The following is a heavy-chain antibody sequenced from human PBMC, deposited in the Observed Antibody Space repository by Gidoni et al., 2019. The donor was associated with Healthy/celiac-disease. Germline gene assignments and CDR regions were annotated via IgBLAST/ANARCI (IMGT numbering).Heavy chain of an antibody. Sequence: QVQLQQWGAGLLKPSETLSLTCAVYGGSFSGYYWSWIRQPPGKGLEWIGELNHSGSTNYNPSLKSRVTISVDTSKNQFSLKLSSVTAADTAVYYCARVRAVSSSSGGVTGYFDLWGRGTLVTVSS. D-gene: IGHD6-6*01. J-gene: IGHJ2*01. CDR3: ARVRAVSSSSGGVTGYFDL. V-gene: IGHV4-34*01. CDR2: LNHSGST. CDR1: GGSFSGYY.